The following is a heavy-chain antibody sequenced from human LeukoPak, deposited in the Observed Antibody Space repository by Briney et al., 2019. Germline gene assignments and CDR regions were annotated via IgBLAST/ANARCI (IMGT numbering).Heavy chain of an antibody. CDR3: AKVSRGYCRGGTCYYYYGMDV. CDR1: GFTFSSYA. V-gene: IGHV3-23*01. J-gene: IGHJ6*02. CDR2: VFGSGGST. Sequence: GGSLRLSCAASGFTFSSYAMNWVRQAPGKGLEWVSSVFGSGGSTYYADSVKGRFTISRDNSKNTLYLQMNSLRAEDTAVYYCAKVSRGYCRGGTCYYYYGMDVWGQGTTVTVSS. D-gene: IGHD2-15*01.